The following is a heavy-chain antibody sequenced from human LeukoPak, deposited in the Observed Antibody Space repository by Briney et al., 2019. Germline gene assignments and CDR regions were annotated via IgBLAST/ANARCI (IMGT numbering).Heavy chain of an antibody. J-gene: IGHJ4*02. CDR3: ARDQSRHAQRGYSYGAYYFDY. D-gene: IGHD5-18*01. V-gene: IGHV1-2*02. CDR2: INPNSGGT. CDR1: GYTFTGYY. Sequence: ASVTVSCKASGYTFTGYYMHWVRQAPGQGLEWMGWINPNSGGTNYAQKFQGRVTMTRDTSISTAYMELSRLRSDDTAVYYCARDQSRHAQRGYSYGAYYFDYWGQGTLVTVSS.